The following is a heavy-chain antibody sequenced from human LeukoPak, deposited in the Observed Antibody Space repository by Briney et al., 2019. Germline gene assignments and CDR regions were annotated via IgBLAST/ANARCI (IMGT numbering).Heavy chain of an antibody. CDR2: ISGYNGNT. J-gene: IGHJ4*02. CDR3: AREDYGDRRYSN. V-gene: IGHV1-18*04. D-gene: IGHD4-17*01. CDR1: GYTFTGYY. Sequence: ASVKVSCKASGYTFTGYYMHWVRQAPGQGLEWMGWISGYNGNTNYAQKLQGRVTMTTDTSTSTAYMELRSLKSDDTAVYYCAREDYGDRRYSNWGQGALVTVSS.